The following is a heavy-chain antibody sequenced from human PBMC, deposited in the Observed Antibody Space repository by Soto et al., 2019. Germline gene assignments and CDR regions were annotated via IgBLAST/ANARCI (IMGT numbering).Heavy chain of an antibody. Sequence: EVKLLESGGGLVLPGGSLRLSCEASGFTFRNFGMSWVRQAPGKGLEWVSGLTGNGGTTYYANSVKGQFTISRDNSKNRLILQMNSLRADDTAVDYCSRGGQYQQPYQFYFWGQGTLVTVSS. D-gene: IGHD2-2*01. V-gene: IGHV3-23*01. CDR3: SRGGQYQQPYQFYF. CDR2: LTGNGGTT. CDR1: GFTFRNFG. J-gene: IGHJ4*02.